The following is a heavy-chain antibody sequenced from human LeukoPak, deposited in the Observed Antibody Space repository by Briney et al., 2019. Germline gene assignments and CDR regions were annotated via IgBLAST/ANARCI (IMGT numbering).Heavy chain of an antibody. D-gene: IGHD6-6*01. CDR3: AKDQYSRQYYFDY. J-gene: IGHJ4*02. V-gene: IGHV3-30*01. CDR2: ISYDGSKK. Sequence: GGSLRLSCAASRFTFSSYAMHWVRQAPGKGPEWVAVISYDGSKKSYADSVKGRFTISRDNSKDTLYLQMNGLRGEDTAVYYCAKDQYSRQYYFDYWGQGTLVTVSS. CDR1: RFTFSSYA.